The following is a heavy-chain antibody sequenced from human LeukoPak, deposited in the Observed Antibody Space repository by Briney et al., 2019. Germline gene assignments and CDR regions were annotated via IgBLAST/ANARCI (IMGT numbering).Heavy chain of an antibody. CDR2: INTNSGGT. Sequence: ASVKVSCKASGYTFTGNFMHWVRQAPGQGLEWMGWINTNSGGTDYAQKFKGRVTMTRDTSISTVYMELSRLKSDDTAVYYCARVGITAATADYWGQGTLVTVSS. CDR3: ARVGITAATADY. V-gene: IGHV1-2*02. CDR1: GYTFTGNF. J-gene: IGHJ4*02. D-gene: IGHD6-25*01.